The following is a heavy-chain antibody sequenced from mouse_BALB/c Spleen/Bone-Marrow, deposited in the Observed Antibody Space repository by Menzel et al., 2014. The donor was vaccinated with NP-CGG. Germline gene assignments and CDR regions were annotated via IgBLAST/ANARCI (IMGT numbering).Heavy chain of an antibody. J-gene: IGHJ3*01. CDR3: AAYYYGTYGFAY. V-gene: IGHV14-3*02. CDR2: IDPANCNT. CDR1: GFNIKDTY. D-gene: IGHD1-1*01. Sequence: EVQLQQSGAELVKPGASVKLSCTASGFNIKDTYMHWVKQRPEQGLEWIGRIDPANCNTKYDPKFQGKATITADTSSNTAYLQLSSLTSEDTAVYYCAAYYYGTYGFAYWGKGLWSLSLQ.